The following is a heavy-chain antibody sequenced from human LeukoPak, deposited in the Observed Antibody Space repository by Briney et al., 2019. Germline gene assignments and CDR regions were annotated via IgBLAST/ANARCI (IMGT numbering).Heavy chain of an antibody. Sequence: ASVKVSCKASGYTFTGYYMHWVRQAPGQGLEWMGWINPNSGGTNYAQKFQGRVTMTRDTSISTAYMELSRLRSDDTAAYYCAREGSVWCSSTSCYGGGFDLWGQGTLVTVSS. J-gene: IGHJ5*02. V-gene: IGHV1-2*02. CDR3: AREGSVWCSSTSCYGGGFDL. D-gene: IGHD2-2*01. CDR2: INPNSGGT. CDR1: GYTFTGYY.